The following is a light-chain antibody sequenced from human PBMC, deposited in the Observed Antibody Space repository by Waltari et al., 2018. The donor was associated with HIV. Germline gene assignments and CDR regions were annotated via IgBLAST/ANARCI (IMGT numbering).Light chain of an antibody. Sequence: DVVMTQSPDSLTVSVGERATLNCKSSQSLLYGSNNKNYLAWYQQRPGHRPKLLIYWASTRQSGVPDRFSGSGSGTYFSLTISSLQAEDVAVYYCQQYYLVPYTFGQGTKLEIK. V-gene: IGKV4-1*01. J-gene: IGKJ2*01. CDR3: QQYYLVPYT. CDR1: QSLLYGSNNKNY. CDR2: WAS.